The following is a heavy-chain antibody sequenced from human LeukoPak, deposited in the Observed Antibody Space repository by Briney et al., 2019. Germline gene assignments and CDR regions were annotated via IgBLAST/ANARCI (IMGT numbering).Heavy chain of an antibody. Sequence: GGSLRLSCAASGFTFSSYWMHWVRQAPGKGLVWVSRINTDGSRTSYADSVRGRFTISRDNSKNTLYLQMNSLRAEDTAVYYCAGDQAGAFDIWGQGTMVTVSS. CDR1: GFTFSSYW. CDR2: INTDGSRT. V-gene: IGHV3-74*01. CDR3: AGDQAGAFDI. J-gene: IGHJ3*02.